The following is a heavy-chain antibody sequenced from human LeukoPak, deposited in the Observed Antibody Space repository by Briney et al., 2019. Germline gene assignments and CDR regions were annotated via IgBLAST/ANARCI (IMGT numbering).Heavy chain of an antibody. CDR2: IYSGGST. V-gene: IGHV3-66*01. CDR3: ARDSRGSYYLDY. CDR1: GFTVSSNY. D-gene: IGHD1-26*01. Sequence: GGSLRLSCAASGFTVSSNYMSWVRQAPGKGLEWVSVIYSGGSTYYADSVKGRFTISRDNYKNTLYLQMNSLRAEDTAVYYCARDSRGSYYLDYWGQGTLVTVSS. J-gene: IGHJ4*02.